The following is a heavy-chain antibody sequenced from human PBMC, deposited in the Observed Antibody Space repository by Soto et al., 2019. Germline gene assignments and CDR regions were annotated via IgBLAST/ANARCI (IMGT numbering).Heavy chain of an antibody. V-gene: IGHV3-72*01. CDR3: ARVRSSSWGLDASDI. J-gene: IGHJ3*02. D-gene: IGHD6-13*01. Sequence: GGSLRLSCAASGFTFSDHYMDWVRQAPGKGLEWVGRIRNKANSYTTEYAASVKGRFTISRDDSENSRYLQMNSLKTEDTAVYYCARVRSSSWGLDASDIWGQGTVVTVSS. CDR1: GFTFSDHY. CDR2: IRNKANSYTT.